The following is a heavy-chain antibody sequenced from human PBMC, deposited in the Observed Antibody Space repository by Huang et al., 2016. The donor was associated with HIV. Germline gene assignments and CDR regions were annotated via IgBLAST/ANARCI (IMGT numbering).Heavy chain of an antibody. CDR2: INDNGDT. CDR1: GGSVSGHY. CDR3: ARASWYEPRSWYFGL. J-gene: IGHJ2*01. D-gene: IGHD6-13*01. Sequence: QVQLQQWGAGLLKPSETLSLTCAVYGGSVSGHYWSWIRQPPGKGLECIAEINDNGDTKYSPSLKSRVTISVDTDRNQFALKLNAVTAADAAVYYCARASWYEPRSWYFGLWGRGTLVTVSS. V-gene: IGHV4-34*01.